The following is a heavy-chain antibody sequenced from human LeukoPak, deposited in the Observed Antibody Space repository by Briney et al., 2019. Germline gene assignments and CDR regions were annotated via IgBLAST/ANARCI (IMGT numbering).Heavy chain of an antibody. D-gene: IGHD3-3*01. CDR1: GGSFSGYY. Sequence: DPSETLSLTCAVYGGSFSGYYWSWIRQPPGKGLEWIGEINHSGSTNYNPSLKSRVTISVDTSKNQFSLKLSSVTAADTAVYYCARHVPATIFFNWFDPRGQGTLVTVSS. V-gene: IGHV4-34*01. CDR3: ARHVPATIFFNWFDP. CDR2: INHSGST. J-gene: IGHJ5*02.